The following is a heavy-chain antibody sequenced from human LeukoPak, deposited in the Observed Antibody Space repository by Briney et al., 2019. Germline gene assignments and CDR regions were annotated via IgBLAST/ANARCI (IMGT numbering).Heavy chain of an antibody. CDR1: GGTFSGYA. CDR3: ARDTGYCSSTSCQPNWFDP. V-gene: IGHV1-69*01. J-gene: IGHJ5*02. CDR2: IIPIFGTA. Sequence: ASVKVSCKASGGTFSGYAISWVRQAPGQGLEWMGGIIPIFGTANYAQKFQGRVTITADESTSTAYMELSSLRSEDTAVYYCARDTGYCSSTSCQPNWFDPWGQGTLVTVSS. D-gene: IGHD2-2*01.